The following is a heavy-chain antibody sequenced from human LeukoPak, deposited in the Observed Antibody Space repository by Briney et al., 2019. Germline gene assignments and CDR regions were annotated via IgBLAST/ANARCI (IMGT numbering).Heavy chain of an antibody. V-gene: IGHV3-20*04. CDR3: ARASYYGDYSPFDY. CDR2: INWNGGST. Sequence: GGSLRLSCAASGFTFSDYYMSWIRQAPGKGLEWVSGINWNGGSTGYADSVKGRFTISRDNAKNSLYLQMNSLRAEDTALYYCARASYYGDYSPFDYWGQGTLVTVSS. CDR1: GFTFSDYY. J-gene: IGHJ4*02. D-gene: IGHD4-17*01.